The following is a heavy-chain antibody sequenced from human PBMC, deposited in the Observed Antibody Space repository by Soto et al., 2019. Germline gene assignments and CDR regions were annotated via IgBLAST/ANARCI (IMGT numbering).Heavy chain of an antibody. CDR2: ISGSGGST. CDR1: GFTFSSYA. J-gene: IGHJ6*02. Sequence: GGSLRLSCAASGFTFSSYAMSGVRQAPGKGLEWVSAISGSGGSTYYADSVKGRFTISRDNSKNTLYLQMNSLRAEDTAVYYCAKVGPDILRYYGMDVWGQGSTVTVSS. V-gene: IGHV3-23*01. CDR3: AKVGPDILRYYGMDV. D-gene: IGHD3-9*01.